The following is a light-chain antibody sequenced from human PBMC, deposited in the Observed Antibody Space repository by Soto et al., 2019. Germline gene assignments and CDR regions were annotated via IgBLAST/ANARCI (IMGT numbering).Light chain of an antibody. CDR1: QSVLYSSNNKNY. CDR3: QQYYSALFT. J-gene: IGKJ4*01. V-gene: IGKV4-1*01. Sequence: DIVMTQSPDSLAVSLGERATINCKSSQSVLYSSNNKNYLAWYQQKPGQPPKVLIYWASTRESGVPDRFSGSGSGTDFTLTISNLQAEDVAVYYCQQYYSALFTFGGGTKVEIK. CDR2: WAS.